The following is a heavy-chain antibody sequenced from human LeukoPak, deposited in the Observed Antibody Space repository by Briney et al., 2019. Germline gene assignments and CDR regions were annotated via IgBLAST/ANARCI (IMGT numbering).Heavy chain of an antibody. D-gene: IGHD3-10*01. CDR2: TRNKANSYTT. CDR1: GFTFSDHY. CDR3: ARDSVTMVRGVPSGAFDI. Sequence: GGSLRLSCAASGFTFSDHYMDWVRQAPGKGLEWVGRTRNKANSYTTEYAASVKGRFTISRDDSKNSLYLQMNSLKTEDTAVYYCARDSVTMVRGVPSGAFDIWGQGTMVTVSS. J-gene: IGHJ3*02. V-gene: IGHV3-72*01.